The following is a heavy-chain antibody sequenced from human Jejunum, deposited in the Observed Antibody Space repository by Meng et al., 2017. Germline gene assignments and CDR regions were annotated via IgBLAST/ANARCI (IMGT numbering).Heavy chain of an antibody. D-gene: IGHD1-26*01. J-gene: IGHJ3*02. CDR2: ISYDGSSK. V-gene: IGHV3-30*07. CDR1: GFTFRNYA. CDR3: ASLNTVGATENEAFDI. Sequence: SCAASGFTFRNYAMYWVRQAPGKGLEWVSFISYDGSSKSYADSVKGRFTISRDNSRNTLYLQMDSLRGEDTAVYYCASLNTVGATENEAFDIWGQGTMVTVSS.